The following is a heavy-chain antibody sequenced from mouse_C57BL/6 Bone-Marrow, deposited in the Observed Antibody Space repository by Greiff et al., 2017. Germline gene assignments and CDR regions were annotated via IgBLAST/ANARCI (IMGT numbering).Heavy chain of an antibody. CDR2: IHPNSGST. J-gene: IGHJ2*01. Sequence: QVQLQQPGAELVKPGASVKLSCKASGYTFTSYWMHWVKQRPGQGLEWIGMIHPNSGSTNYNEKFKSKATLTVDKSSSTAYMQLSCLTSEDSAVYYCARWGTTVVATRYYFDYWGQGTTLTVSS. CDR3: ARWGTTVVATRYYFDY. CDR1: GYTFTSYW. V-gene: IGHV1-64*01. D-gene: IGHD1-1*01.